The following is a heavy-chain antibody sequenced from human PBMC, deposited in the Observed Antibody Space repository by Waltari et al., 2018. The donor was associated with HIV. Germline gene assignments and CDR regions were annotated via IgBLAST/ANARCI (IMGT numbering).Heavy chain of an antibody. Sequence: QVQLVQSGSELKKPGASVKVSCKASGYTFTSYAMNWVRQAPGQGLEWMGWINTNTRNPTYAQGFTGRFVFSLDTSVSTAYLQISSLKAEDTAVYYCARDSARYYYESSGFRDFDYWGQGTLVTVSS. D-gene: IGHD3-22*01. J-gene: IGHJ4*02. CDR1: GYTFTSYA. CDR3: ARDSARYYYESSGFRDFDY. CDR2: INTNTRNP. V-gene: IGHV7-4-1*02.